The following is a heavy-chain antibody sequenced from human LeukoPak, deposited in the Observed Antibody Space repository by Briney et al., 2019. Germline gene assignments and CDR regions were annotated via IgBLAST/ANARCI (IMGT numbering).Heavy chain of an antibody. J-gene: IGHJ6*02. CDR3: ARGGDYYGSGSYIQTDYYGMDV. Sequence: PSETLSLTCTVSGGSISSSSSYWGWIRQPPGKGLVWIGSINYSGSTYYNPSLKSRVTISVDTSKNQFSLKLSSMTAADTAVYYCARGGDYYGSGSYIQTDYYGMDVWGQGTTVTVSS. CDR1: GGSISSSSSY. D-gene: IGHD3-10*01. CDR2: INYSGST. V-gene: IGHV4-39*07.